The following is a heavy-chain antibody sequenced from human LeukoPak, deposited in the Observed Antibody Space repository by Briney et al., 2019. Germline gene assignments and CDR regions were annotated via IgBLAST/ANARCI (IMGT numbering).Heavy chain of an antibody. J-gene: IGHJ4*02. CDR2: INPSGGST. CDR1: GYTFTSYY. D-gene: IGHD6-6*01. CDR3: ARDRGSSSSPNSWVREVFDY. V-gene: IGHV1-46*01. Sequence: ASVRVSCKASGYTFTSYYMHWVRQAPGQGLEWMGIINPSGGSTSYAQKFQGRVTMTRDTSTSTVYMELSSLRSEDTAVYYCARDRGSSSSPNSWVREVFDYWGQGTLVTVSS.